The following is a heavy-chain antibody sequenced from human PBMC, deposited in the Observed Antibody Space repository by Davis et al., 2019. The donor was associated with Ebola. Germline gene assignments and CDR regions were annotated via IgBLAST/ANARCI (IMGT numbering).Heavy chain of an antibody. J-gene: IGHJ5*02. CDR2: MNPNSGNT. D-gene: IGHD3-9*01. CDR1: GYTFTSYV. CDR3: AFRRSHYDILTGYYKLAP. Sequence: AASVKVSCKASGYTFTSYVINWVRQATGQGLEWMGWMNPNSGNTGYAQKFQGRVTMTRNTSISTAYMELSSLRSEDTAVYYCAFRRSHYDILTGYYKLAPWGQGTLVTVSS. V-gene: IGHV1-8*01.